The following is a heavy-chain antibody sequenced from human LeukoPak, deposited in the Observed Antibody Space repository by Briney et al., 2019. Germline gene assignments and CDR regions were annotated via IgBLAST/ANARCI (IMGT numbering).Heavy chain of an antibody. V-gene: IGHV4-59*12. CDR3: ARERSYYNALDV. J-gene: IGHJ6*02. Sequence: SETLSLTCTVSGASISSYYCHWIRQSPGKGLEWIGSIYDMGGTQNNPSLRSRVTMSVDTSKNQFSLKLRSVTAADTAIYYCARERSYYNALDVWGQGTTVTVSS. CDR1: GASISSYY. CDR2: IYDMGGT.